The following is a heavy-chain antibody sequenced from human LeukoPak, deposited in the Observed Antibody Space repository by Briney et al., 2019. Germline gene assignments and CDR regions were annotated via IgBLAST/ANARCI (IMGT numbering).Heavy chain of an antibody. V-gene: IGHV4-59*08. J-gene: IGHJ4*02. D-gene: IGHD3-10*01. CDR1: GGSISSYY. Sequence: SETLSLTCTVSGGSISSYYWNWIRQPPGKGLEWIGYIYYSGSTNYNPSLKSRVTISVDTSKNQFSLKLSSVTAADTAVYYCARCAYYYGSGRHDYWGQGTLVTVSS. CDR3: ARCAYYYGSGRHDY. CDR2: IYYSGST.